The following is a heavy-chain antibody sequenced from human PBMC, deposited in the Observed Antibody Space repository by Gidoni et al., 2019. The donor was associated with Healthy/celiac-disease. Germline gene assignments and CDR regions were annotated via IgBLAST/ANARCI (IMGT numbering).Heavy chain of an antibody. D-gene: IGHD3-10*01. CDR1: GGSFSGYY. CDR2: INHSGST. Sequence: QVQLQQWGAGLLKPSETLSLTCAVYGGSFSGYYWSWIRQPPGKGLEWIGEINHSGSTNYNPSLKRRVTISVDTSKNQFSLKLSSVTAADTAVYYCRGTRMVRGVIVVYFDYWGQGTLVTVSS. CDR3: RGTRMVRGVIVVYFDY. V-gene: IGHV4-34*01. J-gene: IGHJ4*02.